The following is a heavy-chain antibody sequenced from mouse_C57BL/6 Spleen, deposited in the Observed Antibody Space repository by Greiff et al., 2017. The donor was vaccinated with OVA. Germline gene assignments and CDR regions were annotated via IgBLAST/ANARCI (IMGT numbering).Heavy chain of an antibody. V-gene: IGHV1-61*01. D-gene: IGHD4-1*02. CDR2: IYPSDSET. Sequence: QVQLQQPGAELVRPGSSVKLSCKASGYTFTSYWMDWVKQRPGQGLEWIGNIYPSDSETHYNQKFKDKATLTVDKSSSTAYMQLSSLTSEDSAVYYCAREPTGDYFDYWGQGTTLTVSS. CDR3: AREPTGDYFDY. CDR1: GYTFTSYW. J-gene: IGHJ2*01.